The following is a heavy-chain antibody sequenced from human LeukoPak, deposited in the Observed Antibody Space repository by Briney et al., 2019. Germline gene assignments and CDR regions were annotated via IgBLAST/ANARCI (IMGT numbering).Heavy chain of an antibody. V-gene: IGHV1-46*01. CDR2: INPSGGST. J-gene: IGHJ4*02. CDR3: AASYYYDSSGYSNPFDY. Sequence: ASVKVSCKASGYTFTSYYMHWVRQAPGQGLEWMGIINPSGGSTSYAQKFQGRVTMTRDTSTSTVYMELSSLRSEDTAVYYCAASYYYDSSGYSNPFDYWGQGTLVTVSS. D-gene: IGHD3-22*01. CDR1: GYTFTSYY.